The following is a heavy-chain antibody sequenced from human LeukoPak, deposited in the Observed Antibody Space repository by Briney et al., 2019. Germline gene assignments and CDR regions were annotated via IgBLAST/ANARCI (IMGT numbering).Heavy chain of an antibody. CDR3: AKSFEKYGSWTIDYYMDV. Sequence: GGSLRLSCATSGFTFVDYGLSWVRQAPGKGLEWVSGISGSGGSTYCADSVKGRITISRDNSKNTLYLQMNSLRAEDTAVYFCAKSFEKYGSWTIDYYMDVWGKGTTVTVSS. D-gene: IGHD6-13*01. CDR1: GFTFVDYG. CDR2: ISGSGGST. J-gene: IGHJ6*03. V-gene: IGHV3-23*01.